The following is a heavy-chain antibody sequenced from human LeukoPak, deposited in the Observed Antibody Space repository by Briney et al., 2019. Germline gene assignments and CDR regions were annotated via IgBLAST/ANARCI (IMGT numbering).Heavy chain of an antibody. CDR2: IKQDGSEK. V-gene: IGHV3-7*01. CDR1: GFTFSNYW. Sequence: QPGGSLRLSCAASGFTFSNYWMSWVRQAPGKGLEWVANIKQDGSEKYYVDSVKGRFTVSRDNAKNSLYLQMSSLRAEDTAVYYCARLYDFWSGYYRDYWGQGTLVTVSS. J-gene: IGHJ4*02. D-gene: IGHD3-3*01. CDR3: ARLYDFWSGYYRDY.